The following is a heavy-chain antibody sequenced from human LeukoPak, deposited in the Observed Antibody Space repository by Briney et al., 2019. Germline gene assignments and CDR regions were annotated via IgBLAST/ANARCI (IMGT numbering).Heavy chain of an antibody. Sequence: SETLSLTCTVSGGSISSGGYYWSWIRQPPGKGLEWIGYIYHSGSTNYNPSLKSRVTISVDTSKNQFSLKLSSVTAADTAVYYCARGWPGATTKVSWFDPWGQGTLVTVSS. D-gene: IGHD1-26*01. V-gene: IGHV4-61*08. CDR2: IYHSGST. CDR1: GGSISSGGYY. CDR3: ARGWPGATTKVSWFDP. J-gene: IGHJ5*02.